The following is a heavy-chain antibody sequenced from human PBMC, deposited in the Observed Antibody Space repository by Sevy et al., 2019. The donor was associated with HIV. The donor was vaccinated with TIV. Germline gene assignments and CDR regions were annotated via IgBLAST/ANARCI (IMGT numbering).Heavy chain of an antibody. D-gene: IGHD3-16*01. V-gene: IGHV3-21*06. CDR1: GFIFNTYS. J-gene: IGHJ6*02. CDR2: ISSSGNYK. CDR3: ARATKTYTVLANYSGMDV. Sequence: GGTLRLSCTASGFIFNTYSFNWVRQAPRKGLEWVAFISSSGNYKHYPDSLKDRFTVSRDNANNVVFLQIDGLRVEDTALYYCARATKTYTVLANYSGMDVWGQGTTVTVSS.